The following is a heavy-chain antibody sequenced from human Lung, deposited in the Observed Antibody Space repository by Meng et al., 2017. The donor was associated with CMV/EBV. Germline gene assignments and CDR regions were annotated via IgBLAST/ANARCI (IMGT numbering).Heavy chain of an antibody. CDR2: INPSDRWT. CDR1: GYTFTSYN. V-gene: IGHV1-46*01. CDR3: ARAGVLPSDPTANRYYGLDV. J-gene: IGHJ6*02. D-gene: IGHD1-14*01. Sequence: ASVKVSXKASGYTFTSYNMHWVRQAPGQGLEWMGMINPSDRWTTYAQRFQGRVTMTTDTSTSTVYMELSSLRSDDTAVYYCARAGVLPSDPTANRYYGLDVWGQGXTVTFSS.